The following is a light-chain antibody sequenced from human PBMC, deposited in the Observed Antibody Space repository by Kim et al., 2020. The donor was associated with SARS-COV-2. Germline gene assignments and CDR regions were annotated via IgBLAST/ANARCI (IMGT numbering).Light chain of an antibody. J-gene: IGKJ1*01. V-gene: IGKV3-15*01. Sequence: VSPGERATLSCLASQSVSSNLAWYQQKPGQAPRLLIYGASTRATGIPARFSGSGSGTEFTLTISSLQSEDFAVYYCQQYNNWLPTFGQGTKVDIK. CDR2: GAS. CDR3: QQYNNWLPT. CDR1: QSVSSN.